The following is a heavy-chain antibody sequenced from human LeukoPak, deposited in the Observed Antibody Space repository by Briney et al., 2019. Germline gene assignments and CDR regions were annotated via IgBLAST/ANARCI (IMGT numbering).Heavy chain of an antibody. CDR3: ASGGSYYYGMDV. J-gene: IGHJ6*02. V-gene: IGHV4-4*02. Sequence: SETLSLTCAVSGGSISSSNWWSWVRQPPGKGLEWIGEIYHSGSTNYNPSLKSRVTISVGKSKNQFSLKLSSVTAADTAVYYCASGGSYYYGMDVWGQGTTVTVSS. CDR1: GGSISSSNW. CDR2: IYHSGST. D-gene: IGHD3-10*01.